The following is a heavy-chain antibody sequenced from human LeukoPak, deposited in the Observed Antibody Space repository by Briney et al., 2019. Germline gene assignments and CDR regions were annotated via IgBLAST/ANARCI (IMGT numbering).Heavy chain of an antibody. Sequence: GGSLRLSCAASGFTFSNAWMNWVREAPGKGLEWVGRIKSKTDGGTTDYAAPVKGRFTISRDDSKNTLYLQMNSLKTEDTAVYYCSTTYYYDSSEGYWGQGTLVTVSS. J-gene: IGHJ4*02. CDR2: IKSKTDGGTT. V-gene: IGHV3-15*07. CDR1: GFTFSNAW. CDR3: STTYYYDSSEGY. D-gene: IGHD3-22*01.